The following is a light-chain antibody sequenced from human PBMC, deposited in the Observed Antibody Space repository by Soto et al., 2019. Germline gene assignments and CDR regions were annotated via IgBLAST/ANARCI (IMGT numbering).Light chain of an antibody. CDR3: QQYGSSPFT. CDR2: GAS. V-gene: IGKV3-20*01. J-gene: IGKJ3*01. CDR1: QSVSSNY. Sequence: EIVLTQSPGTLSLSPGERATLSCRASQSVSSNYLAWYQQKPGQAPRLLIYGASSRATGIPDTFTGSGSGTDFILTISRLEPEDFAVYYCQQYGSSPFTFGPGTKVDI.